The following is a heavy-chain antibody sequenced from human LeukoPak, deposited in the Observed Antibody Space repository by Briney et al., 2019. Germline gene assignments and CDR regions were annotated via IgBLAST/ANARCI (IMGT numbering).Heavy chain of an antibody. CDR3: ARRSAVARNYYFDY. Sequence: GRSLRLSCAASGFTFSSYGMHWVRQAPGKGLEWVAVIWYDGSNKYYADSVKGRFTISRDNSKNTLYLQMKSLRAEDTAVYYCARRSAVARNYYFDYWGQETLVTVSS. V-gene: IGHV3-33*01. J-gene: IGHJ4*02. D-gene: IGHD6-19*01. CDR1: GFTFSSYG. CDR2: IWYDGSNK.